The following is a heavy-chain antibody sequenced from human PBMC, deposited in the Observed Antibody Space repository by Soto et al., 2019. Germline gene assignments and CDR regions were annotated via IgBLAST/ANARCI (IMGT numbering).Heavy chain of an antibody. CDR3: AREPFRYRSSTSCYPFDY. Sequence: ASLKVSCKPSGYTFTRYGIRWDRENSGQGRVWMGWVRAYNDHPNYAQKRQGRATMTTDTSTSTADMEVRSLSSDKTAVYYCAREPFRYRSSTSCYPFDYWGQGTLV. D-gene: IGHD2-2*01. V-gene: IGHV1-18*04. CDR2: VRAYNDHP. CDR1: GYTFTRYG. J-gene: IGHJ4*02.